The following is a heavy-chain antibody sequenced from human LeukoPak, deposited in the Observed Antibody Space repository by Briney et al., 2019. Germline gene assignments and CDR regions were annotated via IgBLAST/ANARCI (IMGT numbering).Heavy chain of an antibody. J-gene: IGHJ3*02. CDR1: GFTFSNYA. V-gene: IGHV3-23*01. CDR2: ISGSGSST. D-gene: IGHD3-22*01. Sequence: PGGSLRLSCATSGFTFSNYAMIWVRQAPGKGLEWVSGISGSGSSTYYADSVKGRFTISRDNSKNTLYLQMNSLRTEDTAVYSCAKDRRPTYYYDSSGYYFRDAFDIWGQRTMVTVSS. CDR3: AKDRRPTYYYDSSGYYFRDAFDI.